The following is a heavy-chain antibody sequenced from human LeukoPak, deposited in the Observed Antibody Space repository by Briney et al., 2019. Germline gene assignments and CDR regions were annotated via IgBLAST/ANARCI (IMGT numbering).Heavy chain of an antibody. CDR1: GGSISSSSYY. CDR2: IYYSGST. J-gene: IGHJ6*02. Sequence: SETLSLTCTVPGGSISSSSYYWGWIRQPPGKGLAWIGSIYYSGSTYYNPSLKSRVTISVDTSKNQFSLKLSSVTAADTAVYYCARVPDYYYGMDVWGQGTTVTVSS. V-gene: IGHV4-39*07. CDR3: ARVPDYYYGMDV.